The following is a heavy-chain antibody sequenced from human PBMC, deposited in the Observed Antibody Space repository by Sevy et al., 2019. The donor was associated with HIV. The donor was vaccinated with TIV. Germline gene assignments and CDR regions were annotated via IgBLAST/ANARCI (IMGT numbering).Heavy chain of an antibody. D-gene: IGHD1-26*01. J-gene: IGHJ4*02. CDR1: GGSITSLY. CDR3: AGENAWGRGYS. Sequence: SETLSLTCTVSGGSITSLYWNWIRQPPGKGLEWIANIYYNGHINYSPSLKSRVTLSLDTSENQFSLRLSSVTAADTAMYYCAGENAWGRGYSWGQGTLVTVSS. CDR2: IYYNGHI. V-gene: IGHV4-59*08.